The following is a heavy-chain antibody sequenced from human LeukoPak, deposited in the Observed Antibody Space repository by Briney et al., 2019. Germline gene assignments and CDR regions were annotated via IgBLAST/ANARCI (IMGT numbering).Heavy chain of an antibody. D-gene: IGHD1-1*01. CDR3: ARTRNWNDFDY. V-gene: IGHV3-7*03. J-gene: IGHJ4*02. CDR1: GFTFSSYW. Sequence: GGSLRLSCAASGFTFSSYWMSWVRQAPGKGLEWAANIKQDGSEKYYVDSVKGRFTISRDNAKNSLYLQMNSLRVEDTAVYYCARTRNWNDFDYWGQGTLVTVSS. CDR2: IKQDGSEK.